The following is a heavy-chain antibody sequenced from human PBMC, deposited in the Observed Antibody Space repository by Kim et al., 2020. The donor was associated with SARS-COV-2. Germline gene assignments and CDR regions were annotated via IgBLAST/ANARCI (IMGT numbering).Heavy chain of an antibody. J-gene: IGHJ5*02. CDR2: IYYSGST. V-gene: IGHV4-59*01. D-gene: IGHD3-3*01. CDR3: ARGSSLTIFGVVGWFDP. Sequence: SETLSLTCTVSVGSISSYYWSWIRQPPGKGLEWIGYIYYSGSTNYNPSLKSRVTISVDTSKNQFSLKLSSVTAADTAVYYCARGSSLTIFGVVGWFDPWG. CDR1: VGSISSYY.